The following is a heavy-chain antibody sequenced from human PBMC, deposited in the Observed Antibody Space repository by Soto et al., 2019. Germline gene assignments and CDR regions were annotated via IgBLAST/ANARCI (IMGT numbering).Heavy chain of an antibody. Sequence: GDSLKMSCKCSGYSFTSYCISLVRQMPGKGLEWMGRIDPSDSYTNYSPSFQGHVTISADKSISTAYLQWSSLKASDTAMYYCAIDGVGMATITDYWGQGTLVTVSS. CDR3: AIDGVGMATITDY. CDR1: GYSFTSYC. D-gene: IGHD5-12*01. V-gene: IGHV5-10-1*01. CDR2: IDPSDSYT. J-gene: IGHJ4*02.